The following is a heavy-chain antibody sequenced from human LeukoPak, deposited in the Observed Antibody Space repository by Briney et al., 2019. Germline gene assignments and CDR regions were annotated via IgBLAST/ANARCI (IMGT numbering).Heavy chain of an antibody. CDR3: SSPLRYFDWSEDGAFDI. Sequence: GGSLRLSCAASGFTFSSYAMSWVRQAPGKGLEWVSAISGSGGSTYYADSVKGRFTISRDNSKNTLYLQMNSLRAEDTAVYYCSSPLRYFDWSEDGAFDIWGQGTMVTVSS. J-gene: IGHJ3*02. CDR1: GFTFSSYA. V-gene: IGHV3-23*01. CDR2: ISGSGGST. D-gene: IGHD3-9*01.